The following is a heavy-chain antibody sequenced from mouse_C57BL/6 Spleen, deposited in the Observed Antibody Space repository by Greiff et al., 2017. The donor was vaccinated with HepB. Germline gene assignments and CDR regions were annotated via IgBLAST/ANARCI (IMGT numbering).Heavy chain of an antibody. V-gene: IGHV1-78*01. D-gene: IGHD1-1*01. J-gene: IGHJ4*01. Sequence: VMLVESDAELVKPGASVKISCKVSGYTFTDHTIHWMKQRPEQGLEWIGYIYPRDGSTKYNEKFKGKATLTADKSSSTAYMQLNSLTSEDSAVYFCARESIRGITTKAMDYWGQGTSVTVSS. CDR1: GYTFTDHT. CDR3: ARESIRGITTKAMDY. CDR2: IYPRDGST.